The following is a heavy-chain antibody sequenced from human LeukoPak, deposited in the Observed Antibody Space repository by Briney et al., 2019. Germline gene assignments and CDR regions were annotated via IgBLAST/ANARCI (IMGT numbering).Heavy chain of an antibody. J-gene: IGHJ3*02. Sequence: GGSLRLSCAASGFTFSSYAMSWVRQAPGKGLEWVSAISGSGGSTYYADSVKGRFTISRDNAKNSLYLQMNSLRAEDTAVYYCATYSHAFDIWGQGAMVTVSS. CDR3: ATYSHAFDI. D-gene: IGHD2-21*01. V-gene: IGHV3-23*01. CDR1: GFTFSSYA. CDR2: ISGSGGST.